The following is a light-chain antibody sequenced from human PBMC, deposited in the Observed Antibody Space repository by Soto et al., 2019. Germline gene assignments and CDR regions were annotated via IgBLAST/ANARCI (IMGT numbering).Light chain of an antibody. Sequence: DIQMTQSPSSLSASVGDRVTVTCRAGHDIGFYLAWFQQRPGKIPKLLIYGATILQSGVPSRFSGSASGTDFTLTISGLQPEDVATYYCQKYNRAPLTFGGGTKVDIK. V-gene: IGKV1-27*01. CDR2: GAT. J-gene: IGKJ4*01. CDR3: QKYNRAPLT. CDR1: HDIGFY.